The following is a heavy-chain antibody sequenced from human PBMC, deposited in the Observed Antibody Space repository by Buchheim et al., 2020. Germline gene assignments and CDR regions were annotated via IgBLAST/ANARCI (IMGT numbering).Heavy chain of an antibody. Sequence: QVQLQESGPGLVKPSQTLSLTCTVSGGSISSGDYYWSWIRQPPGKGLEWIGYIYYSGSTYYNPSLKSRVTISVDTSKNQFSLKLSSVTAADTAVYYCARALVPPWVLDDYGDLGYFDYWGQGTL. CDR2: IYYSGST. CDR1: GGSISSGDYY. V-gene: IGHV4-30-4*01. J-gene: IGHJ4*02. D-gene: IGHD4-17*01. CDR3: ARALVPPWVLDDYGDLGYFDY.